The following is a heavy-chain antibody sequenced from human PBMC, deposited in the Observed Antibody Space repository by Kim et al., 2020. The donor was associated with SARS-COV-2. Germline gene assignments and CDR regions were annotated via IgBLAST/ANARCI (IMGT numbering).Heavy chain of an antibody. V-gene: IGHV3-53*01. CDR2: IYSGGST. Sequence: GGSLRLSCAASGFTVSSNYMSWVRQAPGKGLEWVSVIYSGGSTYYADSVKGRFTIARDNSKNTLYLQMNSLRAEDTAVYYCARVQSGEQVDYYYYYYMDFWGDGATVSVSS. D-gene: IGHD6-6*01. CDR3: ARVQSGEQVDYYYYYYMDF. CDR1: GFTVSSNY. J-gene: IGHJ6*03.